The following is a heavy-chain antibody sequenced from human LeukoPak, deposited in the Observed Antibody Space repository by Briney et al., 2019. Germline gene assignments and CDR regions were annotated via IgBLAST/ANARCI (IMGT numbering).Heavy chain of an antibody. V-gene: IGHV4-59*12. CDR1: GGSINSYY. D-gene: IGHD5-18*01. Sequence: SETLSLTCTVSGGSINSYYCSWIRQPPGKGLEWIGYLYYSGSTNYNPSLKSRVTISVDTSKNQFSLNLSSVTAADTAVYYCAREYVRGYSYYFDYWGQGTLVTVSS. CDR3: AREYVRGYSYYFDY. J-gene: IGHJ4*02. CDR2: LYYSGST.